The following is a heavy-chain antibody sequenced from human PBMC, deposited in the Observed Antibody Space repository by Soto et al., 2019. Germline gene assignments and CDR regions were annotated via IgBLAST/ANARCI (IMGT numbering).Heavy chain of an antibody. CDR2: IYYSGST. CDR1: GGSISSSSYY. Sequence: ASETLSLTCTGSGGSISSSSYYWGWIRQPPGKGLEWIRSIYYSGSTYYNPSLKSRVTISVDTSKNQFSLKLSSVTAADTAVYYCASSYYGSGINWFDPWGQGTLVTVSS. D-gene: IGHD3-10*01. J-gene: IGHJ5*02. CDR3: ASSYYGSGINWFDP. V-gene: IGHV4-39*01.